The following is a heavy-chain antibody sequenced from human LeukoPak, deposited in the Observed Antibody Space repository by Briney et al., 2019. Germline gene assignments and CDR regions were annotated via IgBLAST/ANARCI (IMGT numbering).Heavy chain of an antibody. CDR3: ARDLAAAGTQENYMDV. V-gene: IGHV1-2*02. CDR1: GYTFTNFD. J-gene: IGHJ6*03. CDR2: INPNSGGT. Sequence: ASVKVSCKASGYTFTNFDINWVRQAPGQGLEWMGWINPNSGGTNYAQKFQGRVTMTRDTSISTAYMELSRLRSDDTAVYYCARDLAAAGTQENYMDVWGKGTTVTVSS. D-gene: IGHD6-13*01.